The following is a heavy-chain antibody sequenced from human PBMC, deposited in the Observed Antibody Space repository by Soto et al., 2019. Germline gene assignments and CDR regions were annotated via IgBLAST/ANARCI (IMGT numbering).Heavy chain of an antibody. CDR2: IVVGSGNT. J-gene: IGHJ4*02. CDR3: AWATNGYSYEGFDY. V-gene: IGHV1-58*01. D-gene: IGHD5-18*01. CDR1: GFTFTSSA. Sequence: SVKVSCKASGFTFTSSAVQWVRQARGQRLEWIGWIVVGSGNTNYAQKFQERVTITRDMSTSTAYMELSSLRSEDTAVDYCAWATNGYSYEGFDYWGQGTLVTVSS.